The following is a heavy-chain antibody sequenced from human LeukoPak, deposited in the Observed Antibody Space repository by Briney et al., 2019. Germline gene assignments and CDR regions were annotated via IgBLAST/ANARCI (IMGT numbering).Heavy chain of an antibody. D-gene: IGHD1-26*01. CDR1: GFSISTSAVG. V-gene: IGHV2-5*01. J-gene: IGHJ5*02. CDR2: IYWNDDK. Sequence: SGPTLVNPTQTLTLTCTFSGFSISTSAVGVGWIRQPPGRALEWLAVIYWNDDKRYSPSLKSRLTITKDTSKNQVVLTMTNMDPVDTATYYCAHQTVIVGVADWFDPWGQGTLVTVSS. CDR3: AHQTVIVGVADWFDP.